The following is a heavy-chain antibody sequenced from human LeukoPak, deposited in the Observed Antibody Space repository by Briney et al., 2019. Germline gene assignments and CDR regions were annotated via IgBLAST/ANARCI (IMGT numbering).Heavy chain of an antibody. CDR1: GGSISSYY. V-gene: IGHV4-59*01. CDR3: ARDTSSPEQWLGDYYYYGMDV. D-gene: IGHD6-19*01. J-gene: IGHJ6*02. CDR2: IYYSGST. Sequence: SETLSLTCTVSGGSISSYYWTWIRQPPGKGLEWIGYIYYSGSTNYNPSLKSRVTISVDTSKNQFSLKLSSVTAADTAVYYCARDTSSPEQWLGDYYYYGMDVWGQGTTVTVSS.